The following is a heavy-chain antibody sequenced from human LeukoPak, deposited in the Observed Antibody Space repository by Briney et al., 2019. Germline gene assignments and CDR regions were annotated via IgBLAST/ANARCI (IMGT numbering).Heavy chain of an antibody. V-gene: IGHV1-8*01. J-gene: IGHJ4*02. CDR2: MNPNSGNT. CDR3: ARAPSSGTYCFDY. Sequence: ASVRVSCKASGYTFTSYDINWVRQATGQGLEWMGWMNPNSGNTGYAQKFQGRVTMTRNTSISTAYMELSSLRSEDTAVYYCARAPSSGTYCFDYWGQGTLVTVSS. D-gene: IGHD3-22*01. CDR1: GYTFTSYD.